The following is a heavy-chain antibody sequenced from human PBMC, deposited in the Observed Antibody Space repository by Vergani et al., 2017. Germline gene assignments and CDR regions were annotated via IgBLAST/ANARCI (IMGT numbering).Heavy chain of an antibody. Sequence: EVQLVESGGGLVQPGRSLRLSCAASGFTFDDYAMHWVRQAPGKGLEWVSGISWNSGSIGYADSVKGRFTISRDNSKNTLYLQMNSLRAEDTAVYYCAKESLLRAFDIWGQGTMVTVSS. CDR1: GFTFDDYA. CDR3: AKESLLRAFDI. V-gene: IGHV3-9*01. D-gene: IGHD3-22*01. CDR2: ISWNSGSI. J-gene: IGHJ3*02.